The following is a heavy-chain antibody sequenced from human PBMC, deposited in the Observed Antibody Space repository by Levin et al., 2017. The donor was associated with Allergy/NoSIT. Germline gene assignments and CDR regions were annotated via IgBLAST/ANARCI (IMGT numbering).Heavy chain of an antibody. Sequence: SVKVSCKASGGTFSSYAISWVRQAPGQGLEWMGRIIPILGIANYAQKFQGRVTITADKSTSTAYMELSSLRSEDTAVYYCARLNNYYDSSGYLGFDPWGQGTLVTVSS. J-gene: IGHJ5*02. CDR1: GGTFSSYA. V-gene: IGHV1-69*04. D-gene: IGHD3-22*01. CDR3: ARLNNYYDSSGYLGFDP. CDR2: IIPILGIA.